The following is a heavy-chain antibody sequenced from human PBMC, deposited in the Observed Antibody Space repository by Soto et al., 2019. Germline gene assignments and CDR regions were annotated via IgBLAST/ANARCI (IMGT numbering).Heavy chain of an antibody. D-gene: IGHD3-22*01. CDR2: FDPEDGET. CDR3: ATHVYSSGPYRDY. CDR1: GYTLTELS. V-gene: IGHV1-24*01. J-gene: IGHJ4*02. Sequence: QVQLVQSGAEVKKPGASVKVSCKVSGYTLTELSMHWVRQAPGKGLEWMGGFDPEDGETIYAQKFQGRVTTTEDTSTDTSYLELSSLRAEDTAVYYCATHVYSSGPYRDYWGQGTLVTVSS.